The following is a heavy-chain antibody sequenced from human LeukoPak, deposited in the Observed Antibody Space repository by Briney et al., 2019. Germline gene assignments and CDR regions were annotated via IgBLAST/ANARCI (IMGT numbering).Heavy chain of an antibody. CDR3: ARGKGSGYDLWYRSWYFDY. V-gene: IGHV4-34*01. Sequence: PSETLSLTCAVYGGSFSGYYWSWIRQPPGKGLEWIGEINHSGSTNYNPSLKSRVTISVDTSKNQFSLKLSSVTAADTAVYYCARGKGSGYDLWYRSWYFDYWGQGTLVTVSS. CDR1: GGSFSGYY. D-gene: IGHD5-12*01. CDR2: INHSGST. J-gene: IGHJ4*02.